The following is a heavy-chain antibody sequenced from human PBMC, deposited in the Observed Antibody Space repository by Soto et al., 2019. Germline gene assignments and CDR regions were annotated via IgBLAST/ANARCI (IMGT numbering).Heavy chain of an antibody. J-gene: IGHJ6*03. Sequence: PGGSLRLSCAASGISFSNSWMGWVRQAPGKGLEWVANIKEDGNEKHYVDSVKGRFTIYRDNAQNSLFLQMTSLRAEDTAVYFCARYHRAGLYYMDVWGKGTTVTVSS. CDR1: GISFSNSW. CDR3: ARYHRAGLYYMDV. V-gene: IGHV3-7*01. D-gene: IGHD6-19*01. CDR2: IKEDGNEK.